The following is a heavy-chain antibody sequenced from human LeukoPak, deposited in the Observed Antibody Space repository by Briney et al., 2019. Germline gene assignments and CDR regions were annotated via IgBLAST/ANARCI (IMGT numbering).Heavy chain of an antibody. CDR2: IYTSGST. Sequence: PSQTLSLTCTVSGGSISSGSYYWSWIRQPAGKGLEWIGRIYTSGSTNYNPSLKSRVTISVDTSKNQFSLKLSSVTAADTAVYYCASARTFGGVIVITHFDYWGQGTLVTVSS. D-gene: IGHD3-16*02. CDR3: ASARTFGGVIVITHFDY. V-gene: IGHV4-61*02. CDR1: GGSISSGSYY. J-gene: IGHJ4*02.